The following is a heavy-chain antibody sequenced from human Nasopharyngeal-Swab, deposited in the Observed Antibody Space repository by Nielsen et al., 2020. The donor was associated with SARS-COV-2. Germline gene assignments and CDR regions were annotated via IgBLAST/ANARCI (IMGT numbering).Heavy chain of an antibody. CDR3: ARVSREIEYSSTLYYYDYYMDA. Sequence: WVRQAPGQGLEWMGWISAYNGNTNYAQKLQGRVTMTTDTSTSTAYMELRSLRSDDTAVYYCARVSREIEYSSTLYYYDYYMDAWGKGTTVTVSS. D-gene: IGHD6-6*01. V-gene: IGHV1-18*01. J-gene: IGHJ6*03. CDR2: ISAYNGNT.